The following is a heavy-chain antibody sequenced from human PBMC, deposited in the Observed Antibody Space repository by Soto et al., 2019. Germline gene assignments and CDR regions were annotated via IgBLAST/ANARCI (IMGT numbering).Heavy chain of an antibody. Sequence: QVQLVESGGGVVQPGRSLRLSCAASGFTFSSYAMHWVRQAPGKGLEWVAVISYDGSNKYYADSVKGRFTISRDNSKNTLYLQMNSLRAEDTAVYYCARDPYSSGWTDYWGQGTLVTVSS. D-gene: IGHD6-19*01. CDR2: ISYDGSNK. V-gene: IGHV3-30-3*01. CDR1: GFTFSSYA. CDR3: ARDPYSSGWTDY. J-gene: IGHJ4*02.